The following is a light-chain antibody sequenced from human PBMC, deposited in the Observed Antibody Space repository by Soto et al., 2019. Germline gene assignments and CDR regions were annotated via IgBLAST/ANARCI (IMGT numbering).Light chain of an antibody. CDR1: SSDVGVYNY. Sequence: QSVLTQPASVSGSPGQSITISCTGTSSDVGVYNYVSWYQQHPGKAPILMIYDVSNRPSGFSNLFSGSKSGNTASLTISGLQAEDEADYYCSSYTSSSTLENVFGTGTKVTVL. V-gene: IGLV2-14*01. CDR3: SSYTSSSTLENV. J-gene: IGLJ1*01. CDR2: DVS.